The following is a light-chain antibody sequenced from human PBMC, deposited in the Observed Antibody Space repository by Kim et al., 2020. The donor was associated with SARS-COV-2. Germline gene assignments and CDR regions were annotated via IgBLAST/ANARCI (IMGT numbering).Light chain of an antibody. CDR3: QQANSFPWT. V-gene: IGKV1-12*01. J-gene: IGKJ1*01. Sequence: ASVGDRVTSTCRASQDISNWLAWYQQRPGKAPKLLIYAASALQSGVPSRFSGSGSGTDFTFTINSLQPEDFATYYCQQANSFPWTFGQGTKVDIK. CDR1: QDISNW. CDR2: AAS.